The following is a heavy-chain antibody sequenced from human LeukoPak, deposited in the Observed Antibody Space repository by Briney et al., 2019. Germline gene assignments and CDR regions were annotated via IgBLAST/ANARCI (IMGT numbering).Heavy chain of an antibody. J-gene: IGHJ6*02. CDR2: ISYDGSNK. Sequence: SGGSLRLSCVASGFTFSNYAMHWVRQAPGKGLEWVAGISYDGSNKYYADSVKGRFTISRDTSKNTMNLQMNSLRAEDTALYYCARDGVSAYYYHGMDGWGQGTTVTVSS. CDR1: GFTFSNYA. V-gene: IGHV3-30-3*01. CDR3: ARDGVSAYYYHGMDG. D-gene: IGHD3-10*01.